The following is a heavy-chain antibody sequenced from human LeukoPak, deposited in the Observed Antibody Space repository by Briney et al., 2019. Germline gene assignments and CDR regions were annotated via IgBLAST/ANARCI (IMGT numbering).Heavy chain of an antibody. J-gene: IGHJ4*02. CDR1: GGSFSGYY. CDR2: INHSGST. Sequence: SETLSLTCAVYGGSFSGYYWSWIRQPPGKGLEWIGEINHSGSTNYNPSLKSRVTISVDTSKNQFSLKLSSVTAADTAVYYCARANTTGYYFDHWGQGTLVTVSS. D-gene: IGHD4-17*01. V-gene: IGHV4-34*01. CDR3: ARANTTGYYFDH.